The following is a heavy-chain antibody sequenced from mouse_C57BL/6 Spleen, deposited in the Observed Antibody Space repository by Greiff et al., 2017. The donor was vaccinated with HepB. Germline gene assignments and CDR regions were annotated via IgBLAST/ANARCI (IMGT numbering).Heavy chain of an antibody. Sequence: VQLQQSGTELVKPGASVKLSCKASGYTFTSYWMHWVKQRPGQGLEWIGNINPSNGGTNYNEKFKSKATLTVDKSSSTAYMQLSSLTSEDSAVYDCARGKYGSSYGYFDVWGTGTTVTVSS. J-gene: IGHJ1*03. CDR2: INPSNGGT. CDR3: ARGKYGSSYGYFDV. D-gene: IGHD1-1*01. V-gene: IGHV1-53*01. CDR1: GYTFTSYW.